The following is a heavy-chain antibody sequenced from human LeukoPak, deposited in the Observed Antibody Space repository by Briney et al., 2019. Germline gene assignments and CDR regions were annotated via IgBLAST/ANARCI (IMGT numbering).Heavy chain of an antibody. CDR3: AVGRGQWLLYYFDY. CDR1: GGSIRSTNYY. V-gene: IGHV4-39*07. Sequence: EPSETLSLTCTVSGGSIRSTNYYGSWIRQPPGKGLEWIGEINHSGSTNYNPSLESRVTISVDTSKNQFSLKLSSVTAADTAVYYCAVGRGQWLLYYFDYWGQGTLVTVSS. D-gene: IGHD3-22*01. CDR2: INHSGST. J-gene: IGHJ4*02.